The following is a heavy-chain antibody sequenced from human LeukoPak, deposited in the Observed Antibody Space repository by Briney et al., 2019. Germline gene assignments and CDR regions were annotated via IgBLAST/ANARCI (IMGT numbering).Heavy chain of an antibody. V-gene: IGHV4-59*01. CDR1: GGSFSSYY. J-gene: IGHJ4*02. D-gene: IGHD1-26*01. Sequence: MTSETLSLSCTVPGGSFSSYYWSWIRQPPGKGLEWIGYIYYSGSTDHNPSLKSRVTISIDTSKKQFSLKLSSVTAADTAVYYCASGSDSWGLLPKFYFEDWGQGSLVTVSS. CDR2: IYYSGST. CDR3: ASGSDSWGLLPKFYFED.